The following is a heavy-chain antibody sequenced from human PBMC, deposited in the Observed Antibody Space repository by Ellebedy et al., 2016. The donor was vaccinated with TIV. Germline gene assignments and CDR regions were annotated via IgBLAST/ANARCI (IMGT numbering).Heavy chain of an antibody. Sequence: GGSLRLSXAASGFTFSSYAMHWVRQAPGKGLEWVAVISYDGSNKYYADSVKGRFTISRDNSKNTLYLQMNSLRAEDTAVYYCARDRGDVYFDYWGQGTLVTVSS. CDR3: ARDRGDVYFDY. V-gene: IGHV3-30-3*01. CDR1: GFTFSSYA. CDR2: ISYDGSNK. D-gene: IGHD4-17*01. J-gene: IGHJ4*02.